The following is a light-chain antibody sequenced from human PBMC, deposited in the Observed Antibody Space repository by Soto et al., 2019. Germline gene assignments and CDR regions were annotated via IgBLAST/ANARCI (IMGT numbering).Light chain of an antibody. CDR3: HQGYSLPIT. CDR2: DVS. Sequence: EIVLTQSPATLSLSPGERATLSCRASHSIRDSLVWYQQKPGQAPRLLIYDVSTMATGIPARFSSSGSETDFTLTISSLEPEDSAVYYCHQGYSLPITFGQGTRLEIK. V-gene: IGKV3-11*01. J-gene: IGKJ5*01. CDR1: HSIRDS.